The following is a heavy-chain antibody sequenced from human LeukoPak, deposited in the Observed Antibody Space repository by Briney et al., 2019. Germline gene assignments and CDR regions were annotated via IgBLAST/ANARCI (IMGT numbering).Heavy chain of an antibody. J-gene: IGHJ4*02. D-gene: IGHD3-22*01. CDR2: IYPGDSDT. Sequence: GESLKISCKGSGYSFTSYWIGWVRQMPGKGLEWMGIIYPGDSDTRYSPSFQGQVTISADKSISTAYLQWSSLKASDTAMYYCARCRSRGDSSGSIADYWGQGTLVTVSS. CDR3: ARCRSRGDSSGSIADY. V-gene: IGHV5-51*01. CDR1: GYSFTSYW.